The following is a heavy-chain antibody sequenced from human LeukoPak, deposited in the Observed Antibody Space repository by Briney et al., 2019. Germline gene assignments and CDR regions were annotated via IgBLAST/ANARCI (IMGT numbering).Heavy chain of an antibody. D-gene: IGHD2-15*01. Sequence: RSSETLSLTCAVSGGSISSGGYSWSWIRQPPGKGLEWIGYIYHSGSTYYNPSLKSRVTISVDRSKNQFSLKLSSVTAADTVVYYCARGRCSGGSCDHWYFDLWGRGTLVTVSS. CDR1: GGSISSGGYS. CDR3: ARGRCSGGSCDHWYFDL. CDR2: IYHSGST. V-gene: IGHV4-30-2*01. J-gene: IGHJ2*01.